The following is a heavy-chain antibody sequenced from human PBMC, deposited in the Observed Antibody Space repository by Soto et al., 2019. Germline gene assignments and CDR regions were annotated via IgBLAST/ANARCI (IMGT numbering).Heavy chain of an antibody. D-gene: IGHD5-12*01. CDR2: IKRDGSEK. J-gene: IGHJ4*02. V-gene: IGHV3-7*03. Sequence: GGSLRLCCAASGFTFGSNWMSWVRQAPGKGLEWVANIKRDGSEKYYVDSVKGRFTISRDNAKNTLYLQMNSLRADDTAVYYCASLEWEASGYADYWGQGTQVTV. CDR1: GFTFGSNW. CDR3: ASLEWEASGYADY.